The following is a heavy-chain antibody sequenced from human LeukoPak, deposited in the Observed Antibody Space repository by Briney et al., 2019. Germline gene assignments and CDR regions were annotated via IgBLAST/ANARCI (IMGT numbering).Heavy chain of an antibody. V-gene: IGHV3-21*01. D-gene: IGHD2-15*01. Sequence: GGSLRLSCAASGFTFGNYVMNWVRQAPGKGLEWVSSISSSSSYIYYADSVKGRFTISRDNAKNSLYLQMNSLRAEDTAVYYCARVGCSGGSCYSHWFDPWGQGTLVTVSS. J-gene: IGHJ5*02. CDR2: ISSSSSYI. CDR1: GFTFGNYV. CDR3: ARVGCSGGSCYSHWFDP.